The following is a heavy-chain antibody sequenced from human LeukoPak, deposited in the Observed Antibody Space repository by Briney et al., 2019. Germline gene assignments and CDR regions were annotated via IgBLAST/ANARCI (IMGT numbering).Heavy chain of an antibody. CDR2: ISGSGGST. Sequence: GGSLRLSCAASGFTFSSYGMSWVRQAPGKGLEWVSAISGSGGSTYYADSVKGRFTISRDNSNNPLYLQINSLSAEDTAVYYCAKDGDDSSGYYWEYFDYWGQGTLVTVSS. CDR1: GFTFSSYG. V-gene: IGHV3-23*01. D-gene: IGHD3-22*01. CDR3: AKDGDDSSGYYWEYFDY. J-gene: IGHJ4*02.